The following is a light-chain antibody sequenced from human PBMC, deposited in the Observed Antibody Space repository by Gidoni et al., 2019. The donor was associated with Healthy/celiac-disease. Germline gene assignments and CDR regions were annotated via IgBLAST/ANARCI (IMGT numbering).Light chain of an antibody. Sequence: EFVLTQSPGTLSLSPGERATLSCRASQSVSSSYLAWYQQKPGQAPRLLIYGASSRATGIPDRFSGSGSGTDFTLTISRLEPEDFAVYYCQQYGSSPRGTFGQGTKVEIK. CDR1: QSVSSSY. V-gene: IGKV3-20*01. CDR2: GAS. CDR3: QQYGSSPRGT. J-gene: IGKJ1*01.